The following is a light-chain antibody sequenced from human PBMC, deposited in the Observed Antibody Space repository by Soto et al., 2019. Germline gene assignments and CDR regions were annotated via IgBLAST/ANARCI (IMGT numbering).Light chain of an antibody. V-gene: IGKV1-8*01. CDR3: QHYKNYPWT. Sequence: AIRMTQSPSSLSASAGDRVAIACRASQDVGRYLAWYQQKPGQAPKLLIYGASTLHSGVPSRFSGGGSGTDSPLTISCLQSEAFATYYCQHYKNYPWTFGQGTKVEIK. CDR2: GAS. J-gene: IGKJ1*01. CDR1: QDVGRY.